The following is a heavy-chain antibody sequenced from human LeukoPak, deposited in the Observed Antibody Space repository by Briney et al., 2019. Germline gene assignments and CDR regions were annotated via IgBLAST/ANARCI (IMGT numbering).Heavy chain of an antibody. CDR3: ARTPPGSSPFDP. J-gene: IGHJ5*02. V-gene: IGHV1-69*04. Sequence: ASVKVSCKASGGTSSSYAISWVRQAPGQGLEWMGRIIPILGIANYAQKFQGRVTITADKSTSTAYMELSSLRSEDTAVYYCARTPPGSSPFDPWGQGTLVTVSS. D-gene: IGHD6-13*01. CDR2: IIPILGIA. CDR1: GGTSSSYA.